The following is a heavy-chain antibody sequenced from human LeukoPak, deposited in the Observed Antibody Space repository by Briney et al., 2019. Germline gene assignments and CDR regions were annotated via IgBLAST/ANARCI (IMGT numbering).Heavy chain of an antibody. CDR2: FDPEDGET. CDR3: ATSAGGYYITYYYGMDV. J-gene: IGHJ6*02. D-gene: IGHD3-3*01. CDR1: GYTLTELS. V-gene: IGHV1-24*01. Sequence: ASVKVSCKVSGYTLTELSMHWVRQAPGKGLGWMGGFDPEDGETIYAQKFQGRVTMTEDTSTDTAYMELSSLRSEDTAVYYCATSAGGYYITYYYGMDVWGQGTTVTVSS.